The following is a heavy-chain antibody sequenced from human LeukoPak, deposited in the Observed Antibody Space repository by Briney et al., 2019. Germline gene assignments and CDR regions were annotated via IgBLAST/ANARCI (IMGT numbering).Heavy chain of an antibody. J-gene: IGHJ5*02. CDR2: ISSSGSTI. CDR3: ARGRSYYDRSGYQGWFDP. D-gene: IGHD3-22*01. CDR1: GFTFSSYE. Sequence: PGGSLRLSCAASGFTFSSYEMNWVRQAPGKGLEWVSYISSSGSTIYYADSVKGRFTISRDNAKNSLYLQMNSLRAEDTAVYYCARGRSYYDRSGYQGWFDPWGQGTLVTVSS. V-gene: IGHV3-48*03.